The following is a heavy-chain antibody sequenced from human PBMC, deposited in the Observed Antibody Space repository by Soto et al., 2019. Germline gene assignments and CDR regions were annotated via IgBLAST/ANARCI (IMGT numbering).Heavy chain of an antibody. CDR2: ISYDGSNK. V-gene: IGHV3-30*18. Sequence: QGQLVESGGGVVQPGRSLRLSCAASGFTFSSYGMHWVRQAPGKGLEWVAVISYDGSNKYYADSVKGRFTISRDNSKNTLYLQMNSLRAEDTAVYYCAKASSGWSDDYWGQGTLVTVSS. CDR1: GFTFSSYG. J-gene: IGHJ4*02. CDR3: AKASSGWSDDY. D-gene: IGHD6-19*01.